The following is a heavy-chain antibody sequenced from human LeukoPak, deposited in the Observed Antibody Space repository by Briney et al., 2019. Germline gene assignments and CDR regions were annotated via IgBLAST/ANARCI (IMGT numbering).Heavy chain of an antibody. CDR2: IYHSGST. CDR3: ASGSSSSPDY. V-gene: IGHV4-30-2*01. Sequence: SETLSLTCTVSGGSISSGGYYWSWIRQPLGKGLEWIGYIYHSGSTYYNPSLKSRVTISVDRSKNQFSLKLSSVTAADTAVYYCASGSSSSPDYWGQGTLVTVSS. D-gene: IGHD6-6*01. J-gene: IGHJ4*02. CDR1: GGSISSGGYY.